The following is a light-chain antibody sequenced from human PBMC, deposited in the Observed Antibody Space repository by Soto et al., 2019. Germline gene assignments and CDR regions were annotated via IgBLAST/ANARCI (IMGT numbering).Light chain of an antibody. CDR2: ATS. CDR3: QQSFTAPS. Sequence: DIQMTQSPSSLSASVGARVTITCRASQSISSWLAWYQQKPGTVPKLLIYATSNLQSGVPSRFSGRGFGTDFTLTISSLQPEDFATYYCQQSFTAPSFGQGTRLEIK. CDR1: QSISSW. V-gene: IGKV1-39*01. J-gene: IGKJ5*01.